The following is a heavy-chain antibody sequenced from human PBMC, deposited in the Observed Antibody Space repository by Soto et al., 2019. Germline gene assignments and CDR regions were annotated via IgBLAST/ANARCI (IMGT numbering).Heavy chain of an antibody. CDR2: ISGSGGST. J-gene: IGHJ6*02. V-gene: IGHV3-23*01. CDR1: GFTFSSYA. Sequence: GGSLRLSCAASGFTFSSYAMSWVRQAPGKGLEWVSAISGSGGSTYYADSVKGRFTISRDNSKNTLYLQMNSLRAEDTAVYYCAKGYDSSGYYYAPYYGMDVWGQGTTVTVS. CDR3: AKGYDSSGYYYAPYYGMDV. D-gene: IGHD3-22*01.